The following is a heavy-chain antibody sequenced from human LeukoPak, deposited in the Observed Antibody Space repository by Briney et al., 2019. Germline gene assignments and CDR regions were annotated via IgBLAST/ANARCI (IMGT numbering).Heavy chain of an antibody. CDR1: GYTFTSYG. Sequence: GASVKVSCKASGYTFTSYGISWVRQAPGQGLEWMGCISAHDGNTNYAQKLQGRVTMTTDTSTSTAYMELRSLRSDDTAVYYCARDGKFIPYDMDVWGQGTTVTVSS. J-gene: IGHJ6*02. D-gene: IGHD1-14*01. CDR2: ISAHDGNT. V-gene: IGHV1-18*01. CDR3: ARDGKFIPYDMDV.